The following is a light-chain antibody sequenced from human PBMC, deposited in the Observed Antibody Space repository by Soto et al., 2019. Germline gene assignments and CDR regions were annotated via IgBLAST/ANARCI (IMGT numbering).Light chain of an antibody. CDR3: QQRSNWPRT. CDR1: QSVSSSY. V-gene: IGKV3D-20*02. CDR2: GAS. J-gene: IGKJ1*01. Sequence: EIVLTQSPGTLSLSPGERATLSCKASQSVSSSYLAWYQQKPGQAPRLLIYGASSRATGIPDRFSGSGSGTDFILTISRLEPEDFAVYYCQQRSNWPRTFGQGTKVDIK.